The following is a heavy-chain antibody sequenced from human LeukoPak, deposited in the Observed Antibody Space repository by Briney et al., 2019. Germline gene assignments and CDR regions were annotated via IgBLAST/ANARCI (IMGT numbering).Heavy chain of an antibody. CDR2: INTDGSSM. Sequence: GGSLRLSCAASGFTFNGYWMYWVRQAPGKGLVWVSRINTDGSSMNYADSVKGRFTISRDNAKNTLHLQMNSLRVEDTAEYYCARDLHNFPYWGQGTLVTVSS. CDR3: ARDLHNFPY. J-gene: IGHJ4*02. V-gene: IGHV3-74*01. CDR1: GFTFNGYW. D-gene: IGHD5-24*01.